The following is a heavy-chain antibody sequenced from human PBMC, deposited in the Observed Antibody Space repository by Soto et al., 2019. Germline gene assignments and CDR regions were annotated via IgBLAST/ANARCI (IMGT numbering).Heavy chain of an antibody. CDR1: GGTFSSYA. V-gene: IGHV1-69*13. CDR2: IIPIFGTA. Sequence: GASVKVSCKASGGTFSSYAISWVRQAPGQGLEWMGGIIPIFGTANYAQKFQGRVTITADESTSTAYMELSSLRSEDTAVYYCARDPPDSSGRLTFDYWGQGTLVTVSS. J-gene: IGHJ4*02. CDR3: ARDPPDSSGRLTFDY. D-gene: IGHD6-19*01.